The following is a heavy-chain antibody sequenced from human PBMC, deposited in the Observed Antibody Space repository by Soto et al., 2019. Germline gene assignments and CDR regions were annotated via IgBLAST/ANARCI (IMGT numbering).Heavy chain of an antibody. CDR2: ISYDGSNK. Sequence: RLSCSASGFTFSSYGMHWVRQAPCKGLEWVAVISYDGSNKYYADSVKGRFTISRDNSKNTLYLQMNSLRAEDTAVYYCAKDWYYYDSTGPTGYWGEGTLVTVSS. CDR1: GFTFSSYG. CDR3: AKDWYYYDSTGPTGY. V-gene: IGHV3-30*18. D-gene: IGHD3-22*01. J-gene: IGHJ4*02.